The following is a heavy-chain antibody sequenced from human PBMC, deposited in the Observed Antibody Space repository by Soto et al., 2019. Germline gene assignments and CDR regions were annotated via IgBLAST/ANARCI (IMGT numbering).Heavy chain of an antibody. J-gene: IGHJ4*02. CDR2: IYHTGTT. D-gene: IGHD5-18*01. V-gene: IGHV4-59*01. CDR3: TRDPLDYTYGPAF. Sequence: QVQLQESGPGLVKPSGTLSLTCHVSGSSMSDYYWSWIRQSPGKGLEWFGYIYHTGTTNYNTSLKSRVTMVIDKSSNLFSLRVRSVTAADTAVYFCTRDPLDYTYGPAFWGQGTLVTVSS. CDR1: GSSMSDYY.